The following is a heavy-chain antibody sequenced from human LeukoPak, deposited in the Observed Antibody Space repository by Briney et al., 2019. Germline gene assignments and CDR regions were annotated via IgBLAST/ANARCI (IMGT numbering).Heavy chain of an antibody. J-gene: IGHJ4*02. V-gene: IGHV1-18*01. D-gene: IGHD5-12*01. CDR2: ISAYNGNT. CDR1: GYTFTSYG. Sequence: ASVKVSCKASGYTFTSYGXXXXXXAXGXXXXWMGWISAYNGNTNYAQKLQGRVTMTTXXXTSTAYMELRSLRSDDTALYYCARDWRGYSGYNYWGQGTLVTVSS. CDR3: ARDWRGYSGYNY.